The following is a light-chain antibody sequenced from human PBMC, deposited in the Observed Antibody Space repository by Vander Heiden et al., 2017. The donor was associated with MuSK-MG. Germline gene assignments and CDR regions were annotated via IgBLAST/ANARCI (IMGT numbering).Light chain of an antibody. V-gene: IGLV3-1*01. CDR3: QAWDSRV. Sequence: SYELTQPPSVSVSPAQTASITCSGDKLGDKYACWYQQKPGQSPVLVIYQDSKRPSGIPERFSGSNSGNTATLTISGTQAMDEADYYCQAWDSRVFGGGTKLTVL. CDR1: KLGDKY. J-gene: IGLJ2*01. CDR2: QDS.